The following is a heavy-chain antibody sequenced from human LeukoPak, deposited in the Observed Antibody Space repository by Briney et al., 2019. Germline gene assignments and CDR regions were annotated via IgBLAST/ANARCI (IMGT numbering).Heavy chain of an antibody. CDR1: GFTFSSYS. Sequence: GGSLRLSCAVSGFTFSSYSMNWVRQAPGKGLEWVSSISSSSSYIYYADSVKGRFTISRDNAKNSLYLQMNSLRTEDTAVYYCARVGRVWYFDLWGRGTLVTVSS. V-gene: IGHV3-21*01. CDR3: ARVGRVWYFDL. CDR2: ISSSSSYI. J-gene: IGHJ2*01. D-gene: IGHD3-10*01.